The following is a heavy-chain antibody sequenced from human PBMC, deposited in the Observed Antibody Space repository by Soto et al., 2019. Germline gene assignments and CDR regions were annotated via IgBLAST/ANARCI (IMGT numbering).Heavy chain of an antibody. D-gene: IGHD6-19*01. CDR3: ARGVVRGSGWYLQTYYYYYGMDV. CDR2: IYYSGST. J-gene: IGHJ6*02. CDR1: GCSISRYY. V-gene: IGHV4-59*01. Sequence: SETLSLPCSFAGCSISRYYWSWIRQPPGKGLEWIGYIYYSGSTNYNPSLKSRVTISVDTSKNQFSLRLSSVTAADTAVYYCARGVVRGSGWYLQTYYYYYGMDVWGQGTTVTVSS.